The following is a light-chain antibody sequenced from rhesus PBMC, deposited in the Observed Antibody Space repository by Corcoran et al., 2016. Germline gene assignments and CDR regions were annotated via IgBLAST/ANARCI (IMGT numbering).Light chain of an antibody. CDR1: QSVSSS. J-gene: IGKJ4*01. V-gene: IGKV3-42*01. CDR3: QQDYSWPLT. CDR2: GAS. Sequence: EIVMTQSPATLSLSPGERATLSCRASQSVSSSLAWYQQKPGKAPKLLISGASGRATGIPDRLSGRGSGTYVTITSSSLEPEDVGVYYWQQDYSWPLTFGRGTKVELK.